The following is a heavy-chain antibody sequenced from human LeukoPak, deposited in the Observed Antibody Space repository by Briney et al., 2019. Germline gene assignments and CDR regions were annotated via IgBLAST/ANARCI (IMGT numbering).Heavy chain of an antibody. Sequence: GGSLRLSCAASGFSFSDYYMSWLPQPPGKGLEWVSAISDSGNTYHADSVKGRFTISRDSSKNTLFLQMNRLRPEDAAVYYCAKAPVTTCRGAYCYPFDYWGQGTLVTVSS. CDR1: GFSFSDYY. J-gene: IGHJ4*02. CDR3: AKAPVTTCRGAYCYPFDY. CDR2: ISDSGNT. V-gene: IGHV3-23*01. D-gene: IGHD2-21*01.